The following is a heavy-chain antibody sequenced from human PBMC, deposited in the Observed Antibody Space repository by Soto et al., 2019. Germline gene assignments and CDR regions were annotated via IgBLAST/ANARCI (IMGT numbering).Heavy chain of an antibody. V-gene: IGHV4-59*01. Sequence: SETLSLTCTVSDGSISSYYWSWIRQPPGKGLEWIGYIYYSGSTNYNPSLKSRVTISVDTSKNQFSLKLSSVTAADTAVYYCARDRGAARWVPHYYYGMDVWGQGTTVTVSS. J-gene: IGHJ6*02. CDR1: DGSISSYY. CDR2: IYYSGST. D-gene: IGHD3-10*01. CDR3: ARDRGAARWVPHYYYGMDV.